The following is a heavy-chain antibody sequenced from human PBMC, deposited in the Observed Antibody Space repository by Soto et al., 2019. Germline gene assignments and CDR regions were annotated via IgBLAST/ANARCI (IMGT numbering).Heavy chain of an antibody. Sequence: LSLPCAVYGGSFSGYYWSWIRQPPGKGLEWIGEINHSGSTNYNPSLKSRVTISVDTSKNQFSLKLSSVTAADTAVYYCARWGVAAAGTSGTYYYYYGMDVWGQGTTVTVSS. V-gene: IGHV4-34*01. CDR2: INHSGST. D-gene: IGHD6-13*01. CDR3: ARWGVAAAGTSGTYYYYYGMDV. CDR1: GGSFSGYY. J-gene: IGHJ6*02.